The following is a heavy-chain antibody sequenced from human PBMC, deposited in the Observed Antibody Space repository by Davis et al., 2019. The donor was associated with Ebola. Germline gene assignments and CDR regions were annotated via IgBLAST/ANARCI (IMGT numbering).Heavy chain of an antibody. V-gene: IGHV4-59*08. CDR2: IYYSGST. CDR3: ARHGGYYYDSSGYYVRRDFDY. Sequence: SETLSLTCTVSGGSISSYYWSWIRQPPGKGLEWIGYIYYSGSTNYNPSLKSRVTISVDTSKNQFSLKLSSVTAADTAVYYCARHGGYYYDSSGYYVRRDFDYWGQGTLVTVSS. D-gene: IGHD3-22*01. CDR1: GGSISSYY. J-gene: IGHJ4*02.